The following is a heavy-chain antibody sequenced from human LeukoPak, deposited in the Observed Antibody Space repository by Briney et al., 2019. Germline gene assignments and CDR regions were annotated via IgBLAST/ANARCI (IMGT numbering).Heavy chain of an antibody. CDR1: GYTFTSYG. D-gene: IGHD1-26*01. CDR3: ARYSGSPAYYYYGMDV. J-gene: IGHJ6*02. V-gene: IGHV1-18*01. Sequence: SVSLSCKASGYTFTSYGISWVRRAPGQGLEWMGWISAYNGNTNYAQKLQGRVTMTRDTSTSTAYMEMRSLRSDDTAVYYCARYSGSPAYYYYGMDVWDPGTAATVTS. CDR2: ISAYNGNT.